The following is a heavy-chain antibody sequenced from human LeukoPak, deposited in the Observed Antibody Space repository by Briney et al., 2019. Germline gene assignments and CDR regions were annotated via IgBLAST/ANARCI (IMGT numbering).Heavy chain of an antibody. CDR3: ARVWGDGYNNGFDGFDY. Sequence: SETLSLTCTVSGYSISSGYYWGWIRQPPGKGLEWIGSIYHSGSTYYNPSLKSRVTISVDTSKNQFSLKLSSVTAADTAVYYCARVWGDGYNNGFDGFDYWGQGTLVTVSS. V-gene: IGHV4-38-2*02. CDR1: GYSISSGYY. D-gene: IGHD5-24*01. CDR2: IYHSGST. J-gene: IGHJ4*02.